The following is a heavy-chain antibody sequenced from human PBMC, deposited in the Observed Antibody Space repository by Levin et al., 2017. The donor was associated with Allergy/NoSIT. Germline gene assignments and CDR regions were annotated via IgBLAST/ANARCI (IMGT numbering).Heavy chain of an antibody. J-gene: IGHJ6*02. CDR3: ARDYWTYTRTRDGTAV. D-gene: IGHD1-1*01. V-gene: IGHV3-30*04. CDR2: ISYNGNIK. Sequence: GGSLRLSCVASGFTFSDYAMHWARQAPGRGLEWVAVISYNGNIKYNEDSVQGRFTISRSNSNNTLYLQINSLRVEDTGVYYCARDYWTYTRTRDGTAVWRQGTTVTVSS. CDR1: GFTFSDYA.